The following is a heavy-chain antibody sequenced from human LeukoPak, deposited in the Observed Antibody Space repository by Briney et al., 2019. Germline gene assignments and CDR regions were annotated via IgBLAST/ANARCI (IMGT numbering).Heavy chain of an antibody. CDR2: INPNSGGT. CDR1: GYTFIAYY. Sequence: ASVSVSCKASGYTFIAYYMHWVRQAPGQGLEWMGWINPNSGGTNYPQKFQGRVTMTRDTSISTAYMDLSRLRSDDTAVYYCARFIDEIDNWFDPWGQGTLVTVSS. CDR3: ARFIDEIDNWFDP. J-gene: IGHJ5*02. V-gene: IGHV1-2*02. D-gene: IGHD3-16*02.